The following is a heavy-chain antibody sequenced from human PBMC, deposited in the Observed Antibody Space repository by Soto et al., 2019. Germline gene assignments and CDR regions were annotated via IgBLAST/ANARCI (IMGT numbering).Heavy chain of an antibody. CDR3: ARARRYCSGGSCYFRFDY. J-gene: IGHJ4*02. CDR2: MNPNSGNT. Sequence: QVQLVQSGAEVKKPGASVKVSCKASGYTFTSYDINWVRQATGQGLEWMGWMNPNSGNTGYAQKFQGRVTMTRNTSISTAYMELSSLGSEDTAVYYCARARRYCSGGSCYFRFDYWGQGTPVTVSS. CDR1: GYTFTSYD. V-gene: IGHV1-8*01. D-gene: IGHD2-15*01.